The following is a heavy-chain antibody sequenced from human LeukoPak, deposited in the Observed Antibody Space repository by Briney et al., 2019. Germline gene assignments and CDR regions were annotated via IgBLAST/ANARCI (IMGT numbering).Heavy chain of an antibody. CDR2: TYSGGDT. CDR1: GFTVSSNY. J-gene: IGHJ3*02. CDR3: ARRSTVTRDVDI. Sequence: GGSLRLSCAASGFTVSSNYMIWVRQAPGKGLEWVSVTYSGGDTYYADSVKGRFTISRDNSKNTVYLQVNSLRAEDTAVYYCARRSTVTRDVDIWGQGTMVTVSS. V-gene: IGHV3-66*04. D-gene: IGHD4-17*01.